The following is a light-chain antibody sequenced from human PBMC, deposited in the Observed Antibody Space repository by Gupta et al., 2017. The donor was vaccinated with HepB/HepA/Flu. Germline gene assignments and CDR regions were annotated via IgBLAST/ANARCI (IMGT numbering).Light chain of an antibody. Sequence: SVLTQPPSPSGTPGQTSTVSFSGPNSNIGRNTVNWYQKLPGTAPKLLIFGNNRRPSGVSDRFSGSKSATSASLAVSGLQSEDEADYYCSTWDDGLDGPVFGGGTKLTVL. J-gene: IGLJ2*01. V-gene: IGLV1-44*01. CDR1: NSNIGRNT. CDR3: STWDDGLDGPV. CDR2: GNN.